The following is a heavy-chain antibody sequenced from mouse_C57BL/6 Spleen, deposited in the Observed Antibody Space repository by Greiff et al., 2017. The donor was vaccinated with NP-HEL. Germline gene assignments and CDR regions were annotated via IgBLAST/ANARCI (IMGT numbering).Heavy chain of an antibody. CDR1: GYTFTDYY. J-gene: IGHJ2*01. CDR3: ARGDYDGYPYFDY. D-gene: IGHD2-3*01. V-gene: IGHV1-26*01. CDR2: INPNNGGT. Sequence: EVKLQQSGPELVKPGASVKISCKASGYTFTDYYMNWVKQSHGKSLEWIGDINPNNGGTSYNQKFKGKATLTVDKSSSTAYMELRSLTSEDSAVDYCARGDYDGYPYFDYWGQGTTLTVSP.